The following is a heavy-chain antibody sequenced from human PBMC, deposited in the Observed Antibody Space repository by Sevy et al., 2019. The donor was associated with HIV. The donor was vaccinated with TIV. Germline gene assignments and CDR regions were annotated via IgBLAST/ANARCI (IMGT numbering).Heavy chain of an antibody. CDR2: ISAYNGNT. J-gene: IGHJ5*02. V-gene: IGHV1-18*01. CDR3: ARTPIAVARDWFDP. CDR1: GYTFTSYG. D-gene: IGHD6-19*01. Sequence: ASVKVSCKASGYTFTSYGISWVRQAPEQGLEWMGWISAYNGNTNYAQKLQGRVTMTTDTSTSTAYMELRSLGSDDTAVYYCARTPIAVARDWFDPWGQGTLVTVSS.